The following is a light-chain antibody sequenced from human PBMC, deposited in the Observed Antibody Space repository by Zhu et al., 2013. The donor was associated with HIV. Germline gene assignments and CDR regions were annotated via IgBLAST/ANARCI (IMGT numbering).Light chain of an antibody. V-gene: IGLV1-40*01. CDR1: GSNIGAGYD. CDR2: GNN. J-gene: IGLJ1*01. Sequence: QSVLTQPPSVSGAPGQMVTISCTGSGSNIGAGYDVHWFQQLPGTAPKLLIFGNNNRPSGVPDRFSVSKSGTSASLAINGVQAEDEADYFCQSYDGTLGGQYVFGTGTTVTVL. CDR3: QSYDGTLGGQYV.